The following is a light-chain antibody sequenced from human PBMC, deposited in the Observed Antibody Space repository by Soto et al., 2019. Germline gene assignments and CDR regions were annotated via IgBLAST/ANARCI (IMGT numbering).Light chain of an antibody. J-gene: IGKJ5*01. CDR3: QQYGTSPIT. V-gene: IGKV3-20*01. CDR2: GAS. Sequence: EIVLTQSPDTLSLSPGERATLSCRASQTVIHNHLAWHQQKPGQAPRLLIYGASNRATGIPERFSGSGSGTDFTLTISSLEPEDFAVYYCQQYGTSPITFGQGTRLEIK. CDR1: QTVIHNH.